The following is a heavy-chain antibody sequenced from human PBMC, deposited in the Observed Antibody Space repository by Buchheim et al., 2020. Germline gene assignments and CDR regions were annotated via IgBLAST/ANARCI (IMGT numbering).Heavy chain of an antibody. D-gene: IGHD3-3*01. CDR3: AKGGRQNGYYDFWSGYSYYFDY. Sequence: EAHLVESGGGLAQPGGSLRLSCAASGFTFSSYAMSWVRQAPGKGLEWVSGISGTGSSTYYADPVKGRFTIPRDNSKNTLYLQMDSLRAEDTAVYYCAKGGRQNGYYDFWSGYSYYFDYWGQGTL. CDR1: GFTFSSYA. V-gene: IGHV3-23*04. CDR2: ISGTGSST. J-gene: IGHJ4*02.